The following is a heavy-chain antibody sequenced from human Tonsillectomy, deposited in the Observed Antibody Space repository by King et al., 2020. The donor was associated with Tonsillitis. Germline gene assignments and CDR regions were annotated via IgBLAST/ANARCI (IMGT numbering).Heavy chain of an antibody. V-gene: IGHV1-69*01. CDR3: ARGVNYYDSSGYSRGMDV. CDR2: IIPMFSTA. CDR1: GGTFSSYA. Sequence: QLVQSGAEVKKPGSSVKVSCKASGGTFSSYAISWVRQAPGQGLEWMGGIIPMFSTAKYAQKFQGRVTITADESTSTAYMELSSLGSEDTAVYCCARGVNYYDSSGYSRGMDVWGQGTTVTVSS. J-gene: IGHJ6*02. D-gene: IGHD3-22*01.